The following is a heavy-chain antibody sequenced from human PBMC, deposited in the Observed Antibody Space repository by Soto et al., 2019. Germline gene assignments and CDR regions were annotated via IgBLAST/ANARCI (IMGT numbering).Heavy chain of an antibody. V-gene: IGHV1-3*01. CDR3: AITEQWLKNGAFDI. Sequence: QVQLVQSGAEVKKPGASVKVSCKASGYTVTSFSMQWVRQAPGQRLEWMGWINAGNGNTKYSQKFQNKVNITRDTSASTVYMEVRSLRSEDTAVYYCAITEQWLKNGAFDIWCQGTKIIVSS. J-gene: IGHJ3*02. CDR2: INAGNGNT. CDR1: GYTVTSFS. D-gene: IGHD6-19*01.